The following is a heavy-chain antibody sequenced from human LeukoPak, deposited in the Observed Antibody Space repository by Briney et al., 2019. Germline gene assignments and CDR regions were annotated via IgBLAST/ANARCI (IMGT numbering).Heavy chain of an antibody. J-gene: IGHJ4*02. CDR2: IWYDGSNK. V-gene: IGHV3-33*01. D-gene: IGHD3-10*01. CDR3: ARPANRFGELAYFDY. CDR1: GYTFSSYG. Sequence: GGSLRLSCAASGYTFSSYGMHWVRQAPGKGLEWVAVIWYDGSNKYYADSVKGRFTISRDNSKNTLYLQMNSLRAEDTAVYYCARPANRFGELAYFDYWGQGTLVTVSS.